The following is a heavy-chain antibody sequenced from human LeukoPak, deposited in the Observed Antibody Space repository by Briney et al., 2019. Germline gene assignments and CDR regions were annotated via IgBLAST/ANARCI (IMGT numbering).Heavy chain of an antibody. D-gene: IGHD4-17*01. CDR3: AKATVSSWYDYYYYYMDV. Sequence: PGGSLRLSRAASGFTFSSYGMHWGRPAPRKGLEWVAVIWYVGSNKYYAAAVKRRFTTSRDNSKNTLYLQMNSLRAEDTAVYYCAKATVSSWYDYYYYYMDVWGKGTTVTVSS. V-gene: IGHV3-33*06. J-gene: IGHJ6*03. CDR1: GFTFSSYG. CDR2: IWYVGSNK.